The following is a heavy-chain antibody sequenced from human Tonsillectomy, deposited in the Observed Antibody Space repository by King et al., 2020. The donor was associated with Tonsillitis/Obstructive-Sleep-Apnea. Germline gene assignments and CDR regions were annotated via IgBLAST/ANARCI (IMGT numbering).Heavy chain of an antibody. CDR1: GFTFSSND. CDR3: ARAPTCGITGTTSYYYYMDV. J-gene: IGHJ6*03. V-gene: IGHV3-13*04. Sequence: VQLVESGGGLVQPGGSLRLSCAASGFTFSSNDMHWVRQATGKGLEWVSAIGTAGDTYYPGSVKGRFTISRENAKNSLYLQMNSLRAGDTAVYYCARAPTCGITGTTSYYYYMDVWGKGTTVTVSS. D-gene: IGHD1-7*01. CDR2: IGTAGDT.